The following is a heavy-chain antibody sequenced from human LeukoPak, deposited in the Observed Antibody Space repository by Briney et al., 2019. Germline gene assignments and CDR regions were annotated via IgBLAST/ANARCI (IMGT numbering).Heavy chain of an antibody. V-gene: IGHV3-30-3*01. D-gene: IGHD1-26*01. CDR2: IAYDEARK. CDR3: ARPPQSHTGSSLQQRAFEY. CDR1: GFTFNSYA. Sequence: GSPGLSCAASGFTFNSYAMHWGRQGPGKGLELVAVIAYDEARKYHADSVEGRFTISRDNSNNTLYLQMNSLRAEDTAVYYCARPPQSHTGSSLQQRAFEYWGQGTLVTVSS. J-gene: IGHJ4*02.